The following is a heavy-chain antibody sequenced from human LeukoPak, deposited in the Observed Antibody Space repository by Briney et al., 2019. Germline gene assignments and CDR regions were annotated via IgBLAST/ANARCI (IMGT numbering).Heavy chain of an antibody. CDR3: AREGPYCSSTSCFDY. V-gene: IGHV1-69*05. Sequence: SVKVSCKASGGTFSSYAISWVRQAPGQGLEWMGGIIPILGTANYAQKFQGRVTITTDESTSTAYMELSSLRSEDTAVYYCAREGPYCSSTSCFDYWGQGTLVTVSS. CDR2: IIPILGTA. J-gene: IGHJ4*02. CDR1: GGTFSSYA. D-gene: IGHD2-2*01.